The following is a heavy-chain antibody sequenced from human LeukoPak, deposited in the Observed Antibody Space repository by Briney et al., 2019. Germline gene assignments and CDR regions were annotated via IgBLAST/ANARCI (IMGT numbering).Heavy chain of an antibody. D-gene: IGHD3-22*01. V-gene: IGHV3-23*01. Sequence: PGGSLRLSCAASGFTFSSYAMSWVRQAPGKGLEGVSAISGSGGSTYYADSVKGRFTISRDNSKNTLYLQMNSMRAEDTAVYYCAKVTRYYYDSSGTPIFGNWDQGTLVTVSS. CDR1: GFTFSSYA. J-gene: IGHJ4*02. CDR3: AKVTRYYYDSSGTPIFGN. CDR2: ISGSGGST.